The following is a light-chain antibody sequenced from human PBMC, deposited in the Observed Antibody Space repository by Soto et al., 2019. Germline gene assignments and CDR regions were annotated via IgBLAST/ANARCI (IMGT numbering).Light chain of an antibody. J-gene: IGLJ3*02. CDR2: EDS. V-gene: IGLV2-23*01. CDR1: SSDAGTYNF. CDR3: CSYAGSSTSWV. Sequence: QSALTQPASVSGSPGQSITISCTGTSSDAGTYNFVSWYQQHPGKAPKVIIYEDSTRPSGVSNRISGSKSGNTASLTLSGLQAEDEADYYCCSYAGSSTSWVFGGGTKLTVL.